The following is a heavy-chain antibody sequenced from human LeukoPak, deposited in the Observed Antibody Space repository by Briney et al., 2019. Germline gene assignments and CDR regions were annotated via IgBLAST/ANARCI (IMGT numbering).Heavy chain of an antibody. D-gene: IGHD2-2*01. J-gene: IGHJ3*02. CDR1: GFTFSSYA. CDR3: AKDIVVVPAAMGAFDI. Sequence: PGGSLRLSCAASGFTFSSYAMSWVRQAPGKGLEFVSAISGSGGSTYYADSVKGRFTISRDNSKNTLYLQMNSLRAEDTAVYYCAKDIVVVPAAMGAFDIWGQGTMVTVSS. CDR2: ISGSGGST. V-gene: IGHV3-23*01.